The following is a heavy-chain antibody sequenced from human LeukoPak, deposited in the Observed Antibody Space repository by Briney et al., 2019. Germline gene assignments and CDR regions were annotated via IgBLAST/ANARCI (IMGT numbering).Heavy chain of an antibody. J-gene: IGHJ2*01. D-gene: IGHD1-14*01. CDR3: TRLQEPMAGVDTSFDL. CDR2: IRSKINNYET. V-gene: IGHV3-73*01. Sequence: PGGSLRLSCAASGFTFSGSGIHWVRQASGKGLECVGRIRSKINNYETAYTASVNRRFTVSRDDSASTAYPQMNSLRPEYTAVYFCTRLQEPMAGVDTSFDLGGRGTLVTVSS. CDR1: GFTFSGSG.